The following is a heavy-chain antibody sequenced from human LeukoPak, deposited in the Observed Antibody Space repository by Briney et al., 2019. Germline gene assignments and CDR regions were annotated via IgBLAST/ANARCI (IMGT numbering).Heavy chain of an antibody. Sequence: SETLSLTCTVSGGSISSYYWSWIRQPPGKGLEWIGYIYYSGSTNYNPSLKSRVTISVDTSKNQFSQKLSSVTAADTAVYYCASYSSGWYDAFDIWGQGTMVTVSS. D-gene: IGHD6-19*01. CDR3: ASYSSGWYDAFDI. CDR2: IYYSGST. CDR1: GGSISSYY. V-gene: IGHV4-59*08. J-gene: IGHJ3*02.